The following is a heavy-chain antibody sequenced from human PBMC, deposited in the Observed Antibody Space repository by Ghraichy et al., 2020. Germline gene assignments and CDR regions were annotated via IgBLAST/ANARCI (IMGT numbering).Heavy chain of an antibody. J-gene: IGHJ4*02. D-gene: IGHD2-21*02. V-gene: IGHV3-30*18. CDR1: GFTFSSYG. Sequence: LSLTCAASGFTFSSYGMHWVRQAPGKGLEWVAVISYDGSNKYYADSVKGRFTISRDNSKNTLYLQMNSLRAEDTAVYYCAKDLFSESIVVVTALDYWGQGTLVTVSS. CDR2: ISYDGSNK. CDR3: AKDLFSESIVVVTALDY.